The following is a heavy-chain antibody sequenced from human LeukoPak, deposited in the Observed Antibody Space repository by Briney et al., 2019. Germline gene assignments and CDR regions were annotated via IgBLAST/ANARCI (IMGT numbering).Heavy chain of an antibody. D-gene: IGHD3-10*01. V-gene: IGHV1-8*02. CDR1: GYTFTGYY. CDR2: MNPNSGNT. CDR3: ARMGRYYGSGSSDY. J-gene: IGHJ4*02. Sequence: ASVKVSCKASGYTFTGYYMHWVRQATGQGLEWMGWMNPNSGNTGYAQKFQGRVTMTRNTSISTAYMELSSLRSEDTAVYYCARMGRYYGSGSSDYWGQGTLVTVSS.